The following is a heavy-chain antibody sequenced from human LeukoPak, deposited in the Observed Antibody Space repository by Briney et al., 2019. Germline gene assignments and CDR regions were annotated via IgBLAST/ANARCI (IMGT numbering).Heavy chain of an antibody. V-gene: IGHV5-51*01. D-gene: IGHD3-10*02. CDR1: GYSFTTYW. Sequence: LGESLKISRRGSGYSFTTYWIGWVRQMPGKGLEWMGIIYPGDSDARYSPSFQGQVTISADKSINTAYLQWSSLKASDTAMYYCARQYGRGIDYFDYWGRGTLVTVSS. J-gene: IGHJ4*02. CDR3: ARQYGRGIDYFDY. CDR2: IYPGDSDA.